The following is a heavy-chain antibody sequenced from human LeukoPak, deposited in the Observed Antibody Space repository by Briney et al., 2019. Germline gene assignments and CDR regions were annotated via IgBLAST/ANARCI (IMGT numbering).Heavy chain of an antibody. Sequence: PGGSLRLSCAASGFTFSGSALHWVRQASGKGLEWVGRIRSTANGYATAYAASVKGRFTISRDDSKNTAYLQMNSLRAEDTAVYYCARDITQSSGWYGHYFDYWGQGTLVTVSS. D-gene: IGHD6-19*01. V-gene: IGHV3-73*01. CDR2: IRSTANGYAT. CDR1: GFTFSGSA. CDR3: ARDITQSSGWYGHYFDY. J-gene: IGHJ4*02.